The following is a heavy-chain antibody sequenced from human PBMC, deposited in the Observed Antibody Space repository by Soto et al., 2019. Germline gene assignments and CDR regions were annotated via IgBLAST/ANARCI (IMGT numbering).Heavy chain of an antibody. Sequence: QVQLVESGGGVVQPGRSLRLSCAASGFTFSSYGMHWVRQAPGKGLEWVAVIWYDGSNKYYADSVKGRFTISRDNSKNTLYLQMNSLRAEDTAVYYCAREVQPDAFDIWGQGTTVTVAS. D-gene: IGHD2-2*01. CDR1: GFTFSSYG. CDR3: AREVQPDAFDI. CDR2: IWYDGSNK. V-gene: IGHV3-33*01. J-gene: IGHJ3*02.